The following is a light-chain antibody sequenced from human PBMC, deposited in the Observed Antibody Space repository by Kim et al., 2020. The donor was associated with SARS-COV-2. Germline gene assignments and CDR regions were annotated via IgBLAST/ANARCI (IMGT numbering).Light chain of an antibody. Sequence: PGQSVAISCTETGRDVGSYNYVSWYQQHPGKAPQFIIYDVNKRPSGVPDRFSGSKSGNKASLTISGLQAEDEADYYCCSYAGSYTIFGGGTQLTV. CDR1: GRDVGSYNY. V-gene: IGLV2-11*03. J-gene: IGLJ2*01. CDR2: DVN. CDR3: CSYAGSYTI.